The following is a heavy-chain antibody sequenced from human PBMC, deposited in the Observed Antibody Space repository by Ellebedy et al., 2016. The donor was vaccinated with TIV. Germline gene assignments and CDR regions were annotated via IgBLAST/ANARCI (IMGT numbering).Heavy chain of an antibody. CDR1: GFTFKKSA. CDR2: IKEEGSEK. V-gene: IGHV3-7*04. J-gene: IGHJ4*02. CDR3: ARGEGWIDN. Sequence: GESLKISXAASGFTFKKSAMSWVRQAPGKGLEWVANIKEEGSEKYYVDSVKGRFTISRDNAKNSLYLQMNSLRAEDTAVYFCARGEGWIDNWGQGTLVTVSS. D-gene: IGHD5-24*01.